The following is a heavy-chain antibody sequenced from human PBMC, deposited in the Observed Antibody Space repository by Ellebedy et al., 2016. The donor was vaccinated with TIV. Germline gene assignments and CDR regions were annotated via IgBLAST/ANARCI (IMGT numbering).Heavy chain of an antibody. CDR3: ARGDTYYDIFDY. V-gene: IGHV3-23*01. CDR1: GFPFSSYA. J-gene: IGHJ4*02. CDR2: ISGSGGST. D-gene: IGHD3-9*01. Sequence: PGGFLRLSCAASGFPFSSYAMTWVRQAPGKGLEWVSGISGSGGSTYYTDSVNVRFTISRDNSKNTLYLQMNSLRAEDTAVYYCARGDTYYDIFDYWGQGTLVTVSS.